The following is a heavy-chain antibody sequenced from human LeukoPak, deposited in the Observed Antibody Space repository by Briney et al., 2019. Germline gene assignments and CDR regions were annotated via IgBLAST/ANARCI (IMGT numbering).Heavy chain of an antibody. V-gene: IGHV3-30*01. J-gene: IGHJ4*02. D-gene: IGHD1-20*01. CDR3: RVVEYTWNDEADY. CDR2: ISYDGSNK. Sequence: GRSLRLSCAASGVTFSSYAMHWGRQAPGKGLEWVAVISYDGSNKYYADSVKGRFTISRDNSKNTLYLQMNSLRAEDTAVYYCRVVEYTWNDEADYWGQGTLVTVSS. CDR1: GVTFSSYA.